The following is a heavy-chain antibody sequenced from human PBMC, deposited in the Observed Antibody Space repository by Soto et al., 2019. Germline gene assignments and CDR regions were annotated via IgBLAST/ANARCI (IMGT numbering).Heavy chain of an antibody. D-gene: IGHD3-16*01. CDR1: GFSFSYYW. J-gene: IGHJ5*01. V-gene: IGHV3-74*01. CDR2: VNGDGSVT. Sequence: EVYLVESGGGLVQPGGSLRLSCAASGFSFSYYWMHWVRQAPGKGLMWVSRVNGDGSVTNYADSVKGRFTISRDNARNTLYLQMNSLGVEVTAVYFCTKDTFGEDDSWGQGTLVSVSS. CDR3: TKDTFGEDDS.